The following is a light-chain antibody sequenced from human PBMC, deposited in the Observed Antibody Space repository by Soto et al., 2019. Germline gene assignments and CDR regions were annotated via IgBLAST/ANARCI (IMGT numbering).Light chain of an antibody. CDR2: GAS. CDR3: QQSNNWPPLT. CDR1: QSVSSN. Sequence: EIVMTQSPATLSVSPGERATLSCRASQSVSSNFAWYQQKPGQAPRLLIYGASTRATGIPARFSGSGSGTEFTLTISSLPSADFAVYSYQQSNNWPPLTFGGGTTVEIK. V-gene: IGKV3-15*01. J-gene: IGKJ4*01.